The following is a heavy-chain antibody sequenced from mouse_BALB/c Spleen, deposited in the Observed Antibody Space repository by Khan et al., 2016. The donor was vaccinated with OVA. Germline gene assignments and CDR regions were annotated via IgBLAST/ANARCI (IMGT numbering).Heavy chain of an antibody. V-gene: IGHV3-2*02. D-gene: IGHD2-3*01. CDR3: ARDGSRYNYAMDY. CDR2: ISSSGST. CDR1: GYSITSDYA. Sequence: EVQLQESGPGLVKPSQSLSLTCTVTGYSITSDYAWNWIRQFPGNKLEWMGYISSSGSTNYNPALKSRISITRDKTKNQLFLQLNSVTTEDTATYYCARDGSRYNYAMDYWGQGTPVTVSS. J-gene: IGHJ4*01.